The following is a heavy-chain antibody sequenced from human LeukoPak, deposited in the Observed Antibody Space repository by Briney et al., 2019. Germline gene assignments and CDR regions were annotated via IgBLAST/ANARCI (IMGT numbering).Heavy chain of an antibody. Sequence: IKEDGSEINYVDSVKGRFTISRDNAKNSLYLQMNSLRIEDTAVYYCARDRGYFSFDYWGQGTLVTVSS. V-gene: IGHV3-7*01. J-gene: IGHJ4*02. CDR3: ARDRGYFSFDY. D-gene: IGHD3-10*01. CDR2: IKEDGSEI.